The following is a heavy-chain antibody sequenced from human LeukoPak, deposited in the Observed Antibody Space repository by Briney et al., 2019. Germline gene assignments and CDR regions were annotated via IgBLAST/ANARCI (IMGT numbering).Heavy chain of an antibody. D-gene: IGHD2/OR15-2a*01. CDR3: AKIPQVGTTSVPNFDS. V-gene: IGHV3-23*01. Sequence: GGSLRLSCAASGFTFSNYAINWVRQPPGKGLEWVSIISGSGDTTYYADSVKGRFTISRDNSRNTLYLQMSSLRVEDTAVYYCAKIPQVGTTSVPNFDSWGQGTLVTVSS. J-gene: IGHJ4*02. CDR2: ISGSGDTT. CDR1: GFTFSNYA.